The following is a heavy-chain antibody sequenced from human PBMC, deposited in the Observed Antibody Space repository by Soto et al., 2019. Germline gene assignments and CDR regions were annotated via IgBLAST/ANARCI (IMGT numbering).Heavy chain of an antibody. D-gene: IGHD6-19*01. CDR3: AKELGSGWYFDY. CDR2: ISYDGSMK. J-gene: IGHJ4*02. V-gene: IGHV3-30*18. Sequence: QVQLVESGGGVVQPGRSLRLSCAASGFTFSTYGMHWVRQAPGKGLQWVAVISYDGSMKDYADSLKGRFSISRDNSKNTLYLQMNSLRAEDTAVYYCAKELGSGWYFDYWGQGTLVTVSS. CDR1: GFTFSTYG.